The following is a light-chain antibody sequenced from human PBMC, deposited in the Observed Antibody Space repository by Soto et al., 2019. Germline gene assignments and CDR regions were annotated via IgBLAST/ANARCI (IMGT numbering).Light chain of an antibody. Sequence: QSALTQPASVSGSPGQSITISCTGTSSDVGSYDLVSWYQQRPGRAPRLMIFEVAKRPSGISTRFSGSKSGNTASLTISGLQAVDEADYFCCSYTSTNTLVFGGGPKVTVL. CDR2: EVA. J-gene: IGLJ2*01. V-gene: IGLV2-23*02. CDR1: SSDVGSYDL. CDR3: CSYTSTNTLV.